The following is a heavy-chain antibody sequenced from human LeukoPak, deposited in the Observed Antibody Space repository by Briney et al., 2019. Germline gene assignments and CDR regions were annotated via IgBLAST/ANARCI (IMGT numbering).Heavy chain of an antibody. Sequence: KISCKGSGYSFTSYWIGWVRQAPGQGLEWMGGIIPIFGTANYAQKFQGRVTITADESTSTAYMELSSLRSEDTAVYYCARVQNLRGELVFDYWGQGTLVTVSS. D-gene: IGHD1-26*01. CDR2: IIPIFGTA. J-gene: IGHJ4*02. V-gene: IGHV1-69*01. CDR3: ARVQNLRGELVFDY. CDR1: GYSFTSYW.